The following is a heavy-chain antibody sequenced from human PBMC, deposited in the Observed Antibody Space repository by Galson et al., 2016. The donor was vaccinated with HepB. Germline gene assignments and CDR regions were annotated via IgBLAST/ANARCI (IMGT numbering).Heavy chain of an antibody. V-gene: IGHV4-59*04. CDR1: GGSISSYY. D-gene: IGHD3-16*01. J-gene: IGHJ6*02. CDR3: ARDRSSWGNYYYGMDV. CDR2: IYYRGST. Sequence: SETLSLTCTVSGGSISSYYWSWIRQPPGKGLQWIGHIYYRGSTFYNPSLESRVTMSVDMSKNQLSLKLSSVTAADTAVYYCARDRSSWGNYYYGMDVWGQGTTVTVSS.